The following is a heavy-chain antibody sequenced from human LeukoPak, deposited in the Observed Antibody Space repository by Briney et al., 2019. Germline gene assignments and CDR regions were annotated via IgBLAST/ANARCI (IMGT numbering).Heavy chain of an antibody. Sequence: SETLSLTCTVSGGSISSGGYYWSWIRQHPGKGLEWIGYIYYSGSTYYNPSLKSRVTISVDTSKNQFSLKLSSVTAADTAVYYCARDEGPYYDFWSGYAFDIWGQGTMVTVSS. D-gene: IGHD3-3*01. V-gene: IGHV4-30-4*08. CDR1: GGSISSGGYY. CDR2: IYYSGST. CDR3: ARDEGPYYDFWSGYAFDI. J-gene: IGHJ3*02.